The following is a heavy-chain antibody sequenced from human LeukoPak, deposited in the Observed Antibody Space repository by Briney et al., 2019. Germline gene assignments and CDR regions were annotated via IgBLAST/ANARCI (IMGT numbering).Heavy chain of an antibody. Sequence: ASVKVSCKASGGTFSSYAVSWVRQAPGQGLEWMGGIIPIFGTANYAQKFQGRVTITADESTSTAYMELSSLRSEDTAVYYCARAGLVYALPLHYYYGMDVWGQGTTVTVSS. J-gene: IGHJ6*02. CDR2: IIPIFGTA. D-gene: IGHD2-8*01. CDR1: GGTFSSYA. V-gene: IGHV1-69*13. CDR3: ARAGLVYALPLHYYYGMDV.